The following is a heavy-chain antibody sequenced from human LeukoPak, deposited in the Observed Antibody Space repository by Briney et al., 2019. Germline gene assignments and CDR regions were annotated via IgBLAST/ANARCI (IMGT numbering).Heavy chain of an antibody. CDR2: IYPGDSDT. CDR3: ARQSYYGSGGIDY. V-gene: IGHV5-51*01. CDR1: GYSFTSYW. J-gene: IGHJ4*02. D-gene: IGHD3-10*01. Sequence: GESLKISFKGSGYSFTSYWIGWVRQMRGKGLEWMGIIYPGDSDTRYSPSFQGQVTISADKSISTAYLQWSSLKASDTAMYYCARQSYYGSGGIDYWGQGTLVTVSS.